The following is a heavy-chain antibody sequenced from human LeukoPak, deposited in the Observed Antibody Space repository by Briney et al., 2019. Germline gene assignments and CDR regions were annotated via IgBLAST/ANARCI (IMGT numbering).Heavy chain of an antibody. J-gene: IGHJ6*02. CDR1: GYTFTGYY. D-gene: IGHD5-12*01. CDR3: ARRLRFDYYYGMDV. V-gene: IGHV1-2*02. CDR2: SNPNSGGK. Sequence: GASVKVSCMASGYTFTGYYMHWVRQPPGQGLEWMGWSNPNSGGKNYAQKFQGRVTMTRDTSISTAYMELSRLRSDDTAVYYCARRLRFDYYYGMDVWGQGTTVTVSS.